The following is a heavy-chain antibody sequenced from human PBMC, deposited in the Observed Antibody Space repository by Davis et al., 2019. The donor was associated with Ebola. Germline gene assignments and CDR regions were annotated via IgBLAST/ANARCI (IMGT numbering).Heavy chain of an antibody. CDR2: ITGSGGRA. V-gene: IGHV3-23*01. CDR1: GFTFSSYA. Sequence: PGGSLRLSCTASGFTFSSYAMSWVRQAPGKGLEWVSVITGSGGRADYAGSVEGRFTISRDNSINTLYLQMNSLRAEDSAVYYCARLQVPGRPFYYYGMDVWGQGTTVTVSS. J-gene: IGHJ6*02. D-gene: IGHD6-6*01. CDR3: ARLQVPGRPFYYYGMDV.